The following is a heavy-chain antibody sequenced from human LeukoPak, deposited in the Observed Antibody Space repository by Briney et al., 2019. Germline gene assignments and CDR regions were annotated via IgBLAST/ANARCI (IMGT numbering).Heavy chain of an antibody. CDR2: ISDGGRPL. Sequence: GGSLRLSCAASGFTFSSYSMNWVRQAPGKGLEWVSFISDGGRPLHYADSVKGRFTISRDNAKNSLYLQMNSLRDEDTAVYFCARRYCTPSSCYSDYWGQGALVTVSS. J-gene: IGHJ4*02. V-gene: IGHV3-48*02. D-gene: IGHD2-8*01. CDR3: ARRYCTPSSCYSDY. CDR1: GFTFSSYS.